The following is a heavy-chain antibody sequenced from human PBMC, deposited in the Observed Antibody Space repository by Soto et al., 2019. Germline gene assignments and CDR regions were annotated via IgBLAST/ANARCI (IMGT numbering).Heavy chain of an antibody. CDR3: ATWHEREHAFDV. D-gene: IGHD1-1*01. V-gene: IGHV3-53*01. J-gene: IGHJ3*01. Sequence: DVQLVESGGGLIQPGVSLRLSCAAFGLTISGKKYVAWVRQAPVKGLEWVSALYDVDGSFYAESVTGRFTTSSDSSKTTVYLQMNDLRPDDTAVYYCATWHEREHAFDVWGQGTTVTISS. CDR1: GLTISGKKY. CDR2: LYDVDGS.